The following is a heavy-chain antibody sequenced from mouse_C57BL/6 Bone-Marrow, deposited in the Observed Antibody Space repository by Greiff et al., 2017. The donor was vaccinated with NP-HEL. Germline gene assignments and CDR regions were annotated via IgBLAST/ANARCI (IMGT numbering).Heavy chain of an antibody. Sequence: VQLQQSVAELVRPGASVKLSCTASGFNIKNTYMSWVKQRPEQGLEWIGKIYPANGNTKYAPKFQGKATMTADPSSSTAYLQLSSLTSEDTAIYYCARRDSLWYFDVWGTGTTVTVSS. CDR3: ARRDSLWYFDV. CDR1: GFNIKNTY. V-gene: IGHV14-3*01. J-gene: IGHJ1*03. D-gene: IGHD6-2*01. CDR2: IYPANGNT.